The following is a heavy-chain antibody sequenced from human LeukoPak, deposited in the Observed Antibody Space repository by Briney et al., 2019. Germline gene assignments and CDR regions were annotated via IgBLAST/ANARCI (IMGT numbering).Heavy chain of an antibody. CDR2: IAPSSGTT. D-gene: IGHD5-24*01. J-gene: IGHJ4*02. V-gene: IGHV1-46*01. CDR3: ARGRGRDGYNSDY. CDR1: GYTFTSNY. Sequence: ASVKVSCKASGYTFTSNYMHWVRQAPGQGLEWMGVIAPSSGTTSYAQKFQGRVTMTRDTSTSTLYMELSSLTSEDTAVYYCARGRGRDGYNSDYWGQGTLVTVSS.